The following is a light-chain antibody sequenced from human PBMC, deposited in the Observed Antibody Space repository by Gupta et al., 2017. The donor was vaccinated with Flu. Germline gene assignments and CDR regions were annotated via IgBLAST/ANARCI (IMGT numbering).Light chain of an antibody. CDR3: MQGSRWPWA. J-gene: IGKJ1*01. CDR1: QSLVYSDGNTY. V-gene: IGKV2-30*01. CDR2: QVS. Sequence: DVVKTRSPLSLPVTLGQPASISCRSSQSLVYSDGNTYLHWFQQRPGQSPRRLIYQVSHRESGVPDRFSGSGSGTDFTLKISRVEAEDVGVYYCMQGSRWPWAFGQGTKVEIK.